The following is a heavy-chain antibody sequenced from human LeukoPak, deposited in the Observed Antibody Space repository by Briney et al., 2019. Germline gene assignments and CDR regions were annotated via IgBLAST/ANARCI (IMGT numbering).Heavy chain of an antibody. D-gene: IGHD3-10*01. CDR2: ISSSSTI. J-gene: IGHJ3*02. CDR3: ARSIRPILWDAFDI. CDR1: GFTFSSYS. Sequence: GGSLRLSCAASGFTFSSYSMNWVREAPGKGLEWVSYISSSSTIYYADSVKGRFTISRDNAKNSLYLQMNSLRAEDTAVYYCARSIRPILWDAFDIWGQGTMVTVSS. V-gene: IGHV3-48*01.